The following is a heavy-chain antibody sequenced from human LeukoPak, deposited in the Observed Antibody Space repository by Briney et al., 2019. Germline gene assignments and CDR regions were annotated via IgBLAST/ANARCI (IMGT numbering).Heavy chain of an antibody. D-gene: IGHD6-6*01. J-gene: IGHJ4*02. CDR1: GGSLSYYY. CDR3: ARGVREQLVLFSFDY. Sequence: SETLSLTCAVYGGSLSYYYWSWIRQPPGKGLEWIGEINHSGSTNYNPSLKSRVTISVDTSKNQFSLKLSSVTAADTAVYYCARGVREQLVLFSFDYWGQGTLVTVSS. CDR2: INHSGST. V-gene: IGHV4-34*01.